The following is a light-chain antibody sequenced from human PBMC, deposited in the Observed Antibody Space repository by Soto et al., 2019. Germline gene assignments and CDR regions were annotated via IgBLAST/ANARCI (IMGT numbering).Light chain of an antibody. CDR2: GAS. Sequence: EIVLTQSPGTLSLSPGERATLSCRVSQSVNSNFLAWYQQKPGQAPRLLIYGASTRAAGVPDRFSGSGSGTDFTLTITRLEPEDFAVYYCQQYGRSPLMYSFGQGTKLGVK. CDR3: QQYGRSPLMYS. CDR1: QSVNSNF. J-gene: IGKJ2*01. V-gene: IGKV3-20*01.